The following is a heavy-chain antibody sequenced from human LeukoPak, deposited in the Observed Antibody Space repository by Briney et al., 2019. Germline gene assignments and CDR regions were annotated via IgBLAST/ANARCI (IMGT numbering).Heavy chain of an antibody. J-gene: IGHJ5*02. V-gene: IGHV3-23*01. CDR2: ISGSGGST. CDR1: GFTFTDYY. CDR3: ARGDTIFGA. Sequence: GGSLRLSCAASGFTFTDYYMSWIRQAPGKGLEWVSAISGSGGSTYYADSVKGRFTISRDNSKNSLYLQMNSLRAEDTAVYYCARGDTIFGAWGQGTLVTVSP. D-gene: IGHD3-3*01.